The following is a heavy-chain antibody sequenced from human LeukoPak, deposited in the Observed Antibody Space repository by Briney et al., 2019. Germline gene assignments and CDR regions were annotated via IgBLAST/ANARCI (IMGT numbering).Heavy chain of an antibody. CDR3: ARVKDTAMGSVHYYYMDV. CDR2: IYDSGST. V-gene: IGHV4-59*01. CDR1: GGSISSYY. Sequence: SETLSLTCTVSGGSISSYYWSWIRQPPGKGLEGIGYIYDSGSTNYNPSLKSRVTISVDTSKNQVSLKLSSVTAADTAVYYCARVKDTAMGSVHYYYMDVWGKGTTVTVSS. J-gene: IGHJ6*03. D-gene: IGHD5-18*01.